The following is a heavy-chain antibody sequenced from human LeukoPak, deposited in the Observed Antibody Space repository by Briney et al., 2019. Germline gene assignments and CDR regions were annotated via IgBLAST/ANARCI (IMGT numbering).Heavy chain of an antibody. CDR3: TTDIEIAVAGTPDY. Sequence: GGSLRLSCAASGFTFSNAWMSWVRRAPGKGLEWDGRIESKTDGGTTDYAAPVKGRFTISRDDSKNTLYLQMNSLKTEDTAVYYCTTDIEIAVAGTPDYWGQGTLVTVSS. CDR1: GFTFSNAW. D-gene: IGHD6-19*01. V-gene: IGHV3-15*04. CDR2: IESKTDGGTT. J-gene: IGHJ4*02.